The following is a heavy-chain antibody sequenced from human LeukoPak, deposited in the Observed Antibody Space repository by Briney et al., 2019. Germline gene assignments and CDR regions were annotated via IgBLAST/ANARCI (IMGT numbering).Heavy chain of an antibody. J-gene: IGHJ4*02. D-gene: IGHD1-14*01. CDR2: IKEDGSEK. CDR3: ARDSFETDIDY. CDR1: GFLFSRYW. Sequence: PGGSLRLSCAASGFLFSRYWMSWVRQAPGKGLEWVANIKEDGSEKYYVESMKGRFTISRDNVKNSLYLQINSLRAEDTAVYYCARDSFETDIDYWGQGTLSPSPQ. V-gene: IGHV3-7*01.